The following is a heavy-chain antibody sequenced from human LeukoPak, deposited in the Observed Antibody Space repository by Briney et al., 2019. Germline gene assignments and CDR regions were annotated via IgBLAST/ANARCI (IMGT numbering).Heavy chain of an antibody. CDR3: ARDRRFDYDSSGYPPYMDV. Sequence: SETLSLTCTASGYSISSGYYWGWIRQPPGKGLEWIGSIYHSGSTYYNPSLKSRVTISVDTSKNQFSLKLSSVTAADTAVYYCARDRRFDYDSSGYPPYMDVWGKGATVTVSS. J-gene: IGHJ6*03. V-gene: IGHV4-38-2*02. D-gene: IGHD3-22*01. CDR1: GYSISSGYY. CDR2: IYHSGST.